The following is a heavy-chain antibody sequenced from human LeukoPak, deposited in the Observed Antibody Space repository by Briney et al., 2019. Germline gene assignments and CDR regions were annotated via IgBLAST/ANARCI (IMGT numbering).Heavy chain of an antibody. D-gene: IGHD3-16*01. V-gene: IGHV3-21*01. CDR2: ISSSSRYI. Sequence: GGSLRLSCGATGLTMIKEALRSVRQAPGKGLEWVSSISSSSRYIYYADSVKGRFSISRDNAKNSLYLQMNSLRAEDTAVYYCGGGGSQILDFWGQGTLVTVSS. CDR3: GGGGSQILDF. CDR1: GLTMIKEA. J-gene: IGHJ4*02.